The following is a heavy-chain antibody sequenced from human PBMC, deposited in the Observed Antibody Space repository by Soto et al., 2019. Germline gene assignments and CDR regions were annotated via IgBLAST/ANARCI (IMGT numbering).Heavy chain of an antibody. CDR2: IIPISGIA. CDR1: GGTFSIYA. Sequence: QVQLVQSGAEVKKPGSSVKVSCKASGGTFSIYALSWVRQAPGQGLEWMGGIIPISGIANYGQKFQGRVTITEDEATSTVYMEMSSLRSEDPAVDYGARQEFSDQDDYGMEVCGQGTTVTVSS. CDR3: ARQEFSDQDDYGMEV. J-gene: IGHJ6*02. D-gene: IGHD3-10*01. V-gene: IGHV1-69*01.